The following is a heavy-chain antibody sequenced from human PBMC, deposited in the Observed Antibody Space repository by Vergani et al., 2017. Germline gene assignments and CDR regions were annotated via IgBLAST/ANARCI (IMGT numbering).Heavy chain of an antibody. J-gene: IGHJ4*02. CDR3: ARVGCIYCSSTNCHDYFDC. D-gene: IGHD2-2*01. CDR1: GFTFSNYW. Sequence: ELQLVESGGGLVQPGGSLRLSCAASGFTFSNYWMEWVRQDTGKGLVWGSSVNGDGSITSSADSVEGGWATSRENAKSTLYRTMKSLRADDTAVYYCARVGCIYCSSTNCHDYFDCWGQGTLVTVPS. CDR2: VNGDGSIT. V-gene: IGHV3-74*01.